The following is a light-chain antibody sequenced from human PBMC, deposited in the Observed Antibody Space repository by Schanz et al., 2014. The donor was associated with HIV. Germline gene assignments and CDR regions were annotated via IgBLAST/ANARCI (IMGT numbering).Light chain of an antibody. CDR3: GAWDSGRRAVV. CDR2: DSY. J-gene: IGLJ2*01. Sequence: QSVLTQPPSVSAAPGQKVTISCSGTIFNIGNNYVSWYQHLPGTAPKLLIYDSYERPSEIPDRFSGSKSGTSATLGITGLQTGDEADYYCGAWDSGRRAVVFGGGTKLTV. V-gene: IGLV1-51*01. CDR1: IFNIGNNY.